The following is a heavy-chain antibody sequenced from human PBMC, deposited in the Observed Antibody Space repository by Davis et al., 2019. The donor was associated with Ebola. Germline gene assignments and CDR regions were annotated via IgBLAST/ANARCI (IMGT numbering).Heavy chain of an antibody. V-gene: IGHV3-23*01. D-gene: IGHD3-3*01. CDR2: ISNNGGST. CDR3: GYEFWTGGLQTLGGDY. J-gene: IGHJ4*02. CDR1: GFTFSSYA. Sequence: PGGSLRLSCAASGFTFSSYAMSWVRQAPGKGLEWVSVISNNGGSTYYADSVRGRFTISRDNSKNTLYLQMNSLRAEDTAVYYCGYEFWTGGLQTLGGDYWGQGTLVTVSS.